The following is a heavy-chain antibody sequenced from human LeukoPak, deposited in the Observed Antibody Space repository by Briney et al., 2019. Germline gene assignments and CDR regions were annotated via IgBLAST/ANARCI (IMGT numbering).Heavy chain of an antibody. CDR1: GFTFSSYS. CDR2: IRSTSTYI. V-gene: IGHV3-21*01. D-gene: IGHD1-26*01. Sequence: GGSLRLPCAASGFTFSSYSMNWVRQARGKGMDWASSIRSTSTYIYYADSVKARFTISRDNPKNSLYLQMNSLRAEDTAVYYCACVGVATQDVWGKGTTVIVSS. J-gene: IGHJ6*04. CDR3: ACVGVATQDV.